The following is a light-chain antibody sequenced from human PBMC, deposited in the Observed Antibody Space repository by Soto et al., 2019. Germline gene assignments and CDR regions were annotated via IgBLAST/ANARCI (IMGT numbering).Light chain of an antibody. CDR1: QSISNNH. V-gene: IGKV3-20*01. J-gene: IGKJ4*01. CDR2: GTS. CDR3: EYYGSSIT. Sequence: EIVLTQSPGTLSLSPGERVTLSCRASQSISNNHLAWYQQKPGQAPRLLIHGTSNRATGIPDRFSGSGSGTDFTLTFSRLEPEDFAVYYCEYYGSSITFGGGTK.